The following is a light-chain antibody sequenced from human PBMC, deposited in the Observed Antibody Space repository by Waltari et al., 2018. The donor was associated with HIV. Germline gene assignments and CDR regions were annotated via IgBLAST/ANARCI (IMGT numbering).Light chain of an antibody. Sequence: DIVMTQSPLSLPVTPGEPASISCRSSQSLLHSNGYNYLDWYLQKPGQSPQLLIYLCSNRASGVPDRFSGSGSGTYFTLKISRVEAEDVGVYYCMQALQPPWTFGQGTKVEIK. V-gene: IGKV2-28*01. CDR3: MQALQPPWT. CDR1: QSLLHSNGYNY. J-gene: IGKJ1*01. CDR2: LCS.